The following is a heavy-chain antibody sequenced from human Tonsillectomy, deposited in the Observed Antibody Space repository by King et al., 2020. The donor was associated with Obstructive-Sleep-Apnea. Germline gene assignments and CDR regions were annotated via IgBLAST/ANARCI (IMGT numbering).Heavy chain of an antibody. V-gene: IGHV3-48*04. CDR2: ITSSSNTI. D-gene: IGHD3-22*01. CDR3: ARDSSGYSP. J-gene: IGHJ5*02. Sequence: VQLVESGGGLVQPGGSLRLSCAASGFTFRSYSMNWGRQAPGKGLEWVSYITSSSNTIYYAESVKGRCTISRDNAKNSLYLQMNSLRVEDTAVYYCARDSSGYSPWGQGTLVTVSS. CDR1: GFTFRSYS.